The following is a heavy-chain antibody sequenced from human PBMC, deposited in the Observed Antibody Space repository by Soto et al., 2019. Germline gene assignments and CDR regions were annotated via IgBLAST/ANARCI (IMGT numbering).Heavy chain of an antibody. D-gene: IGHD6-13*01. Sequence: QVQLVQSGAEVKKPGSSVKVSCKASGGTFSSYTISWVRQAPGQGLEWMGRIIPILGIANYAQKFQGRVTSTADKSTSTAYMELSSLRSEDTAVYYCASEGIAAADRPYWGQGTLVTVSS. CDR2: IIPILGIA. J-gene: IGHJ4*02. CDR3: ASEGIAAADRPY. CDR1: GGTFSSYT. V-gene: IGHV1-69*02.